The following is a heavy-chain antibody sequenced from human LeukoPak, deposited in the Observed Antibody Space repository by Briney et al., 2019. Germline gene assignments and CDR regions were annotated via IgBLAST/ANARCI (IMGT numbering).Heavy chain of an antibody. CDR2: TYYRSKWSN. J-gene: IGHJ3*02. D-gene: IGHD1-1*01. V-gene: IGHV6-1*01. CDR3: ARSTEMTGRGTNAFDI. Sequence: SQTLTLPCATSGYTVTSNSAAWNWIRQSPSRGLEWLGRTYYRSKWSNNYAVSVRSRITINPDTSKNKFSLQLNSVTPKATATYDCARSTEMTGRGTNAFDIWGQGTMVTVSS. CDR1: GYTVTSNSAA.